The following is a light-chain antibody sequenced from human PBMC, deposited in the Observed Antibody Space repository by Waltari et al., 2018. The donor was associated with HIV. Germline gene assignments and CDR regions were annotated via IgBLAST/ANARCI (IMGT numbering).Light chain of an antibody. CDR3: QQSSELPST. Sequence: DIQMTQSPSSLSASIGDRVTITCRASQNINHYLNWCQHEPGKPPKLLIYAASTLQSGVPSRFSASGFGTDFTLTISNLQPEDFATYYCQQSSELPSTFGPGTKVDIK. J-gene: IGKJ3*01. V-gene: IGKV1-39*01. CDR1: QNINHY. CDR2: AAS.